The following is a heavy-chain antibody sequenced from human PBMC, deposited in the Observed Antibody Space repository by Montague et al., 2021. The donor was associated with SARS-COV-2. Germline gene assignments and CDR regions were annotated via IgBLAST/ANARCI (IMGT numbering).Heavy chain of an antibody. CDR3: AVDIVATIKRTFDY. V-gene: IGHV3-23*01. CDR1: GFTFSSYA. J-gene: IGHJ4*02. D-gene: IGHD5-12*01. CDR2: ISGSGGST. Sequence: SLRLSCAASGFTFSSYAMSWVRRAPGKGLEWVSAISGSGGSTYYADSVKGRFTISRNNSKNTLYLQMNSLRAEDTAVYYCAVDIVATIKRTFDYWGQGTLVTVSS.